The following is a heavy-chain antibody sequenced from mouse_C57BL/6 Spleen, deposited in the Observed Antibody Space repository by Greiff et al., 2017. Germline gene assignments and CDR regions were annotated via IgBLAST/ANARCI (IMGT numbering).Heavy chain of an antibody. CDR1: GYTFTSYW. D-gene: IGHD1-1*01. Sequence: QVHVKQPGAELVKPGASVKMSCKASGYTFTSYWITWVKQRPGQGLEWIGDIYPGSGSTNYNEKFKSKATLTVDTSSSTAYMQLSSLTSEDSAVYYCARALRYFDYWGQGTTLTVSS. CDR3: ARALRYFDY. V-gene: IGHV1-55*01. J-gene: IGHJ2*01. CDR2: IYPGSGST.